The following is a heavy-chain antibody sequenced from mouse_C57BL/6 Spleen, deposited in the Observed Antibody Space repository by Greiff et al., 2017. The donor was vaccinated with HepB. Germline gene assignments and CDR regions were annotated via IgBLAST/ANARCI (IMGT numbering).Heavy chain of an antibody. Sequence: QVQLQQSGAELVRPGTSVKVSCKASGYAFTNYLIEWVKQRPGQGLEWIGVINPGSGGTNYNEKVKGKATLTADKSSSTAYMQLSSLTSEDSAVYFCASRDYYGNSAWFAYWGQGTLVTVSA. CDR1: GYAFTNYL. J-gene: IGHJ3*01. CDR3: ASRDYYGNSAWFAY. CDR2: INPGSGGT. D-gene: IGHD2-1*01. V-gene: IGHV1-54*01.